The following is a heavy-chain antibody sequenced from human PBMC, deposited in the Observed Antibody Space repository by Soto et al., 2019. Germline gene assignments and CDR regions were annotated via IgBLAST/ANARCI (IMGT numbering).Heavy chain of an antibody. D-gene: IGHD3-22*01. CDR3: ARDQDDYDSSGYFAY. Sequence: QVQLVESGGGVVQPGRSLRLSCAASGFTFRNYAMHWVRQAPGKGLEWVAVISYDGSDKYYADSVKGRFTVSRDDSKNTLYLQMNSLTVEDTAVYYCARDQDDYDSSGYFAYWGQGTLVTVSS. V-gene: IGHV3-30-3*01. J-gene: IGHJ4*02. CDR2: ISYDGSDK. CDR1: GFTFRNYA.